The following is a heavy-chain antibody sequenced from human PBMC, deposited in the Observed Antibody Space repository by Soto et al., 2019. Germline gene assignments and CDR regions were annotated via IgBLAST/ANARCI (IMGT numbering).Heavy chain of an antibody. CDR3: ARPDLERGYGMDV. D-gene: IGHD3-10*01. Sequence: SVKVSCKASGGTFSSYAISWVRQAPGQGLEWMGGIIPIFGTANYAQKFQGRVTITADESTSTAYMELSSLRSEDTAVYYCARPDLERGYGMDVWGQGTTVTVSS. CDR1: GGTFSSYA. J-gene: IGHJ6*02. V-gene: IGHV1-69*13. CDR2: IIPIFGTA.